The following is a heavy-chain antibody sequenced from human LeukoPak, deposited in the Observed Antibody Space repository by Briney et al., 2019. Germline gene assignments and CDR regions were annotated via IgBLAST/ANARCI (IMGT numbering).Heavy chain of an antibody. Sequence: GGSLRLSCEASGFTFRSYAMHWVRQAPGKGLEWVSSISASGSGTFYTDSMNGRFTISRDNAKKTFFLQMKNLRPGDTALYYCAKGRDTSGRQNFDFWGQGTLVTVSS. V-gene: IGHV3-23*01. CDR1: GFTFRSYA. CDR2: ISASGSGT. J-gene: IGHJ4*02. CDR3: AKGRDTSGRQNFDF. D-gene: IGHD6-19*01.